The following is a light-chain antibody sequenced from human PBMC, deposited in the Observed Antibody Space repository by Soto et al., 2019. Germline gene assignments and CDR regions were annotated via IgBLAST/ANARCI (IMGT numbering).Light chain of an antibody. CDR2: AAS. Sequence: DIPMTQSPSSLSASVGDRVTITCRASQSISTYLNWYQQKPGKAPKLLMFAASTLQSGVPSRFSGSGSGTDFTLTISSLQPEDIATYYCQQSYGTPLTFGQGTKVEI. CDR1: QSISTY. J-gene: IGKJ1*01. CDR3: QQSYGTPLT. V-gene: IGKV1-39*01.